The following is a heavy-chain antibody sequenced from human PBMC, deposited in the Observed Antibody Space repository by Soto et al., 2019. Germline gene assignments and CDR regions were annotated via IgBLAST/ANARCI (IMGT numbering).Heavy chain of an antibody. CDR2: IIPILGIA. D-gene: IGHD1-26*01. Sequence: QVQLVQSGAEVKKPRSSVKVSCKASGGTFSSYTISWVRQTPGQGLEWMGRIIPILGIANYAQKFQGRVTITADKSTSTAHIELSSLRFEDTAVYYCTKEDHTRASSFLFAHWGQATLVNVSS. CDR3: TKEDHTRASSFLFAH. CDR1: GGTFSSYT. J-gene: IGHJ4*02. V-gene: IGHV1-69*08.